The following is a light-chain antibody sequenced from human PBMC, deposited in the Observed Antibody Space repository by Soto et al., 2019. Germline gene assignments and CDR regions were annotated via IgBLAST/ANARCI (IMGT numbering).Light chain of an antibody. CDR3: ETWDSSLSAVV. CDR2: DNN. Sequence: QSVLTQPPSVSAAPGQKVGISCSGSSSNIGINYVSWYQHLPGTAPKLLIYDNNKRPSGIPDRFSGSKSGTSATLGITGLQTGDEADYYCETWDSSLSAVVFGGGTKLTVL. CDR1: SSNIGINY. J-gene: IGLJ2*01. V-gene: IGLV1-51*01.